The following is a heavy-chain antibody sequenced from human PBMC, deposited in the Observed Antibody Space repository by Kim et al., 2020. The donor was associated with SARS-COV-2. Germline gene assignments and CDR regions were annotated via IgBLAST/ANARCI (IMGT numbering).Heavy chain of an antibody. D-gene: IGHD6-19*01. J-gene: IGHJ4*02. CDR3: TTDRSGWMYIPDGFDF. V-gene: IGHV3-15*01. CDR1: GFKFKDAW. CDR2: IKSQLDDETR. Sequence: GGSLRLSCAASGFKFKDAWMSWVRQAPGKGLEWVGRIKSQLDDETRDYAAPVKGRFFISRDDSKNTLYQQMNKLKAEDTAIYYCTTDRSGWMYIPDGFDFWGQGTLVTVPS.